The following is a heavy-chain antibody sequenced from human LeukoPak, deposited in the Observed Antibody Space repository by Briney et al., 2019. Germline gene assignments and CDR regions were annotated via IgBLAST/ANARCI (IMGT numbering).Heavy chain of an antibody. CDR1: EFSVGSNY. Sequence: GGSLRLSCAASEFSVGSNYMTWVRQAPGKGLEWVSLIYSGGSTYYADSVKGRFTISRDNSKNTLYLQMNSLRAEDTAVYYCAKDRGRYSYGNGALDYWGQGTLVTVSS. CDR2: IYSGGST. V-gene: IGHV3-66*01. D-gene: IGHD5-18*01. CDR3: AKDRGRYSYGNGALDY. J-gene: IGHJ4*02.